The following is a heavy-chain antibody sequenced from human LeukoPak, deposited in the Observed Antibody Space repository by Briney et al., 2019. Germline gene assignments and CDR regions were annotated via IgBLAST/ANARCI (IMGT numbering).Heavy chain of an antibody. Sequence: PSETLSLTCTVSGGSISSYYWSWIRQPPGKGLEWIGYIYCSGSTNYNPSLKSRVTISVDTSKNQFSLKLSSVTAADTAVYYCARHFGSHVTHWGQGTLVTVSS. CDR2: IYCSGST. J-gene: IGHJ4*02. CDR3: ARHFGSHVTH. CDR1: GGSISSYY. V-gene: IGHV4-59*08. D-gene: IGHD1-26*01.